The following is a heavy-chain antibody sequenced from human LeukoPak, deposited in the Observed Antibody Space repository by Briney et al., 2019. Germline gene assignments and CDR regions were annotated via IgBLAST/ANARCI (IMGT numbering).Heavy chain of an antibody. CDR2: ISYDGSNK. Sequence: GGSLRLSCAASGFMFSTYAMSWVRQAPEKGLEWVAFISYDGSNKYYVDSVKGRFTISGDNSKNTLYLQMNSLRAEDTAVYHCADSGSYSLYWGQGTLVTVSS. V-gene: IGHV3-30*03. J-gene: IGHJ4*02. D-gene: IGHD1-26*01. CDR1: GFMFSTYA. CDR3: ADSGSYSLY.